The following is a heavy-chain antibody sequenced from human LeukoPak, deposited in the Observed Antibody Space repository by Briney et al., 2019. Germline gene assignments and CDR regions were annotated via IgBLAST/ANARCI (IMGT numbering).Heavy chain of an antibody. D-gene: IGHD6-13*01. CDR1: GFTFSSYA. J-gene: IGHJ4*02. CDR3: AKDSSIYSSSWCFDY. CDR2: ISGSGGST. Sequence: GGSLRLSCAASGFTFSSYAMSWVRQAPGKGLEWVSAISGSGGSTYYADSVKGRFTISRDNSKNTLYLQMNSLRAGDTAIYYCAKDSSIYSSSWCFDYWGQGTLVTVSS. V-gene: IGHV3-23*01.